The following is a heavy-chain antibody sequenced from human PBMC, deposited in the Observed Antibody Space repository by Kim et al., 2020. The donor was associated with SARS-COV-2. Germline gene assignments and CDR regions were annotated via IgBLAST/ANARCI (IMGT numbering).Heavy chain of an antibody. V-gene: IGHV3-23*01. Sequence: ANTYNADAVKGRFTISRDNSKNTLYLQMNTLRAEDTAVYYCAKNQWELIFWGQGTLVTVSS. CDR2: ANT. D-gene: IGHD1-26*01. CDR3: AKNQWELIF. J-gene: IGHJ4*02.